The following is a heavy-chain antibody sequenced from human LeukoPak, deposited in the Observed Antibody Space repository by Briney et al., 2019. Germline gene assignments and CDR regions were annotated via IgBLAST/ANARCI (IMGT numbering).Heavy chain of an antibody. D-gene: IGHD3-22*01. CDR2: ITNSGGST. CDR1: GCTFSSYA. J-gene: IGHJ4*02. V-gene: IGHV3-23*01. Sequence: GGSLRLSCAASGCTFSSYAMSWVRQAPGKGLEWVSGITNSGGSTYYADSVKGRFTISRDNSKNTLYLQMNSLRAEDTAVYYCATRRNHYDSSGYHYPFDYWGQGTLLTVSS. CDR3: ATRRNHYDSSGYHYPFDY.